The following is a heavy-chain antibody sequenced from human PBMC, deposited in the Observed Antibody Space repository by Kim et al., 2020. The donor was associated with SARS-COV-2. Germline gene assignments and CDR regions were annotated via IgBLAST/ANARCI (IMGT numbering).Heavy chain of an antibody. D-gene: IGHD6-19*01. CDR3: AKDVESAVGGIIGGGWYYYYGMDV. Sequence: GGSLRLSCAASGFTFDDYAMHWVRQAPGKGLEWVSVISWDGGSTDYADSVKGRFTISRDNSKNSLYLQMNSLRTEDTALYYCAKDVESAVGGIIGGGWYYYYGMDVWGQGTTVTVSS. V-gene: IGHV3-43*01. CDR2: ISWDGGST. CDR1: GFTFDDYA. J-gene: IGHJ6*02.